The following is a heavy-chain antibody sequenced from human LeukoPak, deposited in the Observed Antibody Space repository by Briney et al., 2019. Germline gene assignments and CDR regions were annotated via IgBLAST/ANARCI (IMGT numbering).Heavy chain of an antibody. Sequence: PSETLSLTCTVSGGSISSGGYYWGWIRQHPGKGLEWIGYIYYSGSTYYNPSLKSRVTISVDTSKNQFSLKLSSVTAADTAVYYCARDGGYCSSTSCPWFDPWGQGTLVTVSS. CDR3: ARDGGYCSSTSCPWFDP. V-gene: IGHV4-31*03. CDR1: GGSISSGGYY. D-gene: IGHD2-2*01. J-gene: IGHJ5*02. CDR2: IYYSGST.